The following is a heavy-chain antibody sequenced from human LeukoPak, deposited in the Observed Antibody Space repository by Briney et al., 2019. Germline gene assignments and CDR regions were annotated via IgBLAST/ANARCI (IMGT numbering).Heavy chain of an antibody. CDR2: IYYTGNT. CDR3: ARVLAAAGNNWFDP. D-gene: IGHD6-13*01. Sequence: PSQTLSLTCTVSGGSISSGGYSWSWIRQPPGKGMEFIAYIYYTGNTYFNPSLKSRVTISVDTSKNQFSLKLTSVTAADTAVYYCARVLAAAGNNWFDPWGQGTLVTVSS. CDR1: GGSISSGGYS. J-gene: IGHJ5*02. V-gene: IGHV4-30-4*07.